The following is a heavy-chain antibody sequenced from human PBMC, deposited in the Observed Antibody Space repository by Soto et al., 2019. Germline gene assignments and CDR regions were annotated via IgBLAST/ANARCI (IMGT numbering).Heavy chain of an antibody. CDR1: GFTFSSYS. V-gene: IGHV3-48*02. Sequence: EVQLVESGGGLVQPGGSLRLSCAASGFTFSSYSMNWVRQAPGKGLEWVSYISSSSSTIYYADSVKGRFTISRDNAKNSLYLQMNSLRDEHTAVYYCARDQGCSGGSCYGMDVWGQGTTVTVSS. J-gene: IGHJ6*02. CDR3: ARDQGCSGGSCYGMDV. D-gene: IGHD2-15*01. CDR2: ISSSSSTI.